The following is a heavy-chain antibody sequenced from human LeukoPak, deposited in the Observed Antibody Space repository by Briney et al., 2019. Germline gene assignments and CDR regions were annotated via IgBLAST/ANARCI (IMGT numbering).Heavy chain of an antibody. V-gene: IGHV4-39*07. CDR2: IYYSGTA. CDR3: ARSASSGYYYLDY. Sequence: PSETLSLTCIVSGGSISSSSYYWGWIRQPPGKGLEWIGSIYYSGTAYYNPSLKSRVTISVDTSKNQFSLKLSSVTAADTAAYYCARSASSGYYYLDYWGQGTLVTVSS. CDR1: GGSISSSSYY. J-gene: IGHJ4*02. D-gene: IGHD3-22*01.